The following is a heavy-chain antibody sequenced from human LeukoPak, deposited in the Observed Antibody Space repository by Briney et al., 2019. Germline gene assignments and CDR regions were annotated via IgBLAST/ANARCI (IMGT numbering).Heavy chain of an antibody. CDR3: ARFSDGNSENIIDY. J-gene: IGHJ4*02. V-gene: IGHV4-61*05. CDR1: GYSISSGYY. Sequence: PSETLSLTCTVSGYSISSGYYWGWIRQPPGKGLEWIGYIYYSGSTNYNPSLKSRVTISVDTSKNQFSLKLSSVTAADTAVYYCARFSDGNSENIIDYWGQGTLVTVSS. D-gene: IGHD4-23*01. CDR2: IYYSGST.